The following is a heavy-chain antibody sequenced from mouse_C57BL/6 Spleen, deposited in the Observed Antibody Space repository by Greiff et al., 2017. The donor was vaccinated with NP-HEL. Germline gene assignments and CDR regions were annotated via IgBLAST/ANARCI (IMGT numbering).Heavy chain of an antibody. J-gene: IGHJ2*01. CDR1: GYTFTSYW. CDR2: IDPNSGGT. CDR3: ARSGVVATYYFDY. Sequence: QVQLQQPGAELVKPGASVKLSCKASGYTFTSYWMHWVKQRPGRGLEWIRRIDPNSGGTKYNEKFKSKATLTVDKPSSTAYMQLSSLTSEDSAVYYCARSGVVATYYFDYWGQGTTLTVSS. D-gene: IGHD1-1*01. V-gene: IGHV1-72*01.